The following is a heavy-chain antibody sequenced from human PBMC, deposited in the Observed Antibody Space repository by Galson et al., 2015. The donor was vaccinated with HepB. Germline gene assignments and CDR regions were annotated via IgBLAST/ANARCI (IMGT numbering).Heavy chain of an antibody. CDR1: GFTFSSYW. V-gene: IGHV3-7*01. CDR2: IKQDGSEQ. D-gene: IGHD1-26*01. Sequence: SLRLSCAASGFTFSSYWMSWVRQAPGKGLEWVANIKQDGSEQYYVDSVKGRFTISRDNAKNSLYLQMSSLRAEDTAVYYCARGRRWDNVRTSYYGLDVWGQGATVTVSS. J-gene: IGHJ6*02. CDR3: ARGRRWDNVRTSYYGLDV.